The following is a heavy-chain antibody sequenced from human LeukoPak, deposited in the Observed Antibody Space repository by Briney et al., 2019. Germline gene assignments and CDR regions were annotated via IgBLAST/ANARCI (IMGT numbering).Heavy chain of an antibody. CDR3: ASLYYDSRTNWFDP. D-gene: IGHD3-22*01. CDR2: IYYSGGT. CDR1: GGSISSSSYY. V-gene: IGHV4-39*01. J-gene: IGHJ5*02. Sequence: SETLSLTCTVSGGSISSSSYYWGWIRQPPGKGLEWIGSIYYSGGTYYNPSLKSRVTISVDTSKNQFSLKLSSVTAADTAVYYCASLYYDSRTNWFDPWGQGTLVTVSS.